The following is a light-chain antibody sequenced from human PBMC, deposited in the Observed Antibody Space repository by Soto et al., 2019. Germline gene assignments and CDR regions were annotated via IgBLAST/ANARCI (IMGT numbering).Light chain of an antibody. V-gene: IGKV3-15*01. CDR1: QSIYSN. CDR2: DAS. CDR3: QQYNEWPIT. J-gene: IGKJ5*01. Sequence: EIVMTQSPATLSVSPGERATLSCRASQSIYSNLAWYQQKPGQAPSLVTYDASTRATGIPVRFSGSGSGTEFTLTISSLQSEDFAVYYCQQYNEWPITFGQGTRLEI.